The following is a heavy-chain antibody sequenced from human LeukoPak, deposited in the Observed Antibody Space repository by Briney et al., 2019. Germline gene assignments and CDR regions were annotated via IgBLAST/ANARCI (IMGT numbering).Heavy chain of an antibody. Sequence: GGSLRLSCAASGFTLSSYAMNWVRLAPGKGLDWVASISGNAMSTYYTESVKGRFTISRDNSKNTVYLQMSSMRAEDTAVYFCARGGSTVAAAPYFQHWGQGTLVTVSS. D-gene: IGHD6-13*01. CDR3: ARGGSTVAAAPYFQH. V-gene: IGHV3-23*01. J-gene: IGHJ1*01. CDR2: ISGNAMST. CDR1: GFTLSSYA.